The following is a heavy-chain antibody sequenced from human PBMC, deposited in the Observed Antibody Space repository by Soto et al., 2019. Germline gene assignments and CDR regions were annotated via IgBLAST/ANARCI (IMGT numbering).Heavy chain of an antibody. Sequence: GGSLRLSCAASGFTFSSYGMHWVRQAPGKGLEWVAVISYDGTNKYYADSVKGRFTISRDNSKNTLYLQMNSLRPEDTAVYFCTRVPAPSITVTTYYFDYWAQGTLVTVSS. V-gene: IGHV3-30*19. CDR1: GFTFSSYG. D-gene: IGHD4-17*01. J-gene: IGHJ4*02. CDR2: ISYDGTNK. CDR3: TRVPAPSITVTTYYFDY.